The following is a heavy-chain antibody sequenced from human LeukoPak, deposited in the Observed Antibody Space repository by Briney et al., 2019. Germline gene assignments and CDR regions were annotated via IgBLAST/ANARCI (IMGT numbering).Heavy chain of an antibody. CDR2: IHYSGST. Sequence: PSETLSLTCSVSGVSISTYYWSWIRQPPGKGLEWIGYIHYSGSTKQNPSLKSRVTISMDMSKNQFSLKLTSVTAADTAVYYCARDLGYGSESYYFDYWGQGTLVTVSS. J-gene: IGHJ4*02. CDR1: GVSISTYY. V-gene: IGHV4-59*01. CDR3: ARDLGYGSESYYFDY. D-gene: IGHD3-10*01.